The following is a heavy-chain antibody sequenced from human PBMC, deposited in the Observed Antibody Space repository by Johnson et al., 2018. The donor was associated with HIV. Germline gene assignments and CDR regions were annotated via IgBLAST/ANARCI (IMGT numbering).Heavy chain of an antibody. Sequence: VQLVESGGGLVKPGGSLRLSCAASGFTFDDYAMHWVRQVPGKGLEWVSGISWNSGSTGYADSVKGRFTISRDNAKNSLYLQIDNLRAEDTAVYYCARDGLYSSPWDAFDMWGQGTVVTVSS. CDR2: ISWNSGST. J-gene: IGHJ3*02. V-gene: IGHV3-9*01. D-gene: IGHD6-13*01. CDR1: GFTFDDYA. CDR3: ARDGLYSSPWDAFDM.